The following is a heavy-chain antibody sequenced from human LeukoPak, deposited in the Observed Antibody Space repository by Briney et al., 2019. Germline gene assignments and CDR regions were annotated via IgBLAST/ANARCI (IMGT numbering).Heavy chain of an antibody. J-gene: IGHJ6*03. Sequence: ASVKVSCKASGYTFTGYYMHWVRQAPGQGLEWMGWINPNSGGTNYAQKFQGRVTMTRDTSISTAYMELSRLRSDDTAVYYCARAWRYCSSTSCHYYYYYYMDVWGKGTTVTVSS. CDR3: ARAWRYCSSTSCHYYYYYYMDV. CDR1: GYTFTGYY. V-gene: IGHV1-2*02. D-gene: IGHD2-2*01. CDR2: INPNSGGT.